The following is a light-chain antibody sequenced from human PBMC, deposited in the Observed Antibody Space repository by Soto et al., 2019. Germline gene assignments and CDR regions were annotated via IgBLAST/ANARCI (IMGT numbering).Light chain of an antibody. CDR3: SSYTSSSYTSSSTLYV. J-gene: IGLJ1*01. V-gene: IGLV2-14*01. Sequence: QSALTQPASVSGSPGQSITISCTGTSNDVGGYNYVSWYQQYPGKAPKLMIYDVSNRPSGVSNRFSGSKSGNTAPLTISGLQAEDDADYYCSSYTSSSYTSSSTLYVFGTGTKVTVL. CDR2: DVS. CDR1: SNDVGGYNY.